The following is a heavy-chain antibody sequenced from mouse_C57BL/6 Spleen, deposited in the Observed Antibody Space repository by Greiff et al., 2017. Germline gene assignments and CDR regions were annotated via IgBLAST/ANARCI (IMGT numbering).Heavy chain of an antibody. CDR2: INPNNGGT. CDR3: SRYPYGSERAY. V-gene: IGHV1-18*01. J-gene: IGHJ3*01. D-gene: IGHD1-1*01. Sequence: VQLQQSGPELVKPGASVKIPCKASGYTFTDSNMDWVKQSHGKSLEWIGAINPNNGGTIYNQKFKGKATLTVDKSSSTAYMELRSLTSEATAVYYCSRYPYGSERAYWGQGTLVTVSA. CDR1: GYTFTDSN.